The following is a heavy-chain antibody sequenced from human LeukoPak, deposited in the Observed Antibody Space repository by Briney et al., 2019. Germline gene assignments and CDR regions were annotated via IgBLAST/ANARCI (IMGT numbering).Heavy chain of an antibody. D-gene: IGHD6-19*01. CDR2: ISGSGGST. V-gene: IGHV3-23*01. J-gene: IGHJ4*02. CDR3: AKSGSGWFY. CDR1: GFSFNTYS. Sequence: GGSLRLSCRASGFSFNTYSMNWVRQAPGKGLEWVSAISGSGGSTYYADSVKGRFTISRDNSKNTLYLQMNSLRAEDTAVYYCAKSGSGWFYWGLGTLVTVSS.